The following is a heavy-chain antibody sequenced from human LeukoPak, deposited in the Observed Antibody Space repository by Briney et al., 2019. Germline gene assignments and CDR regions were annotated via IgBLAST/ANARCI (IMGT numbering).Heavy chain of an antibody. CDR2: VNPKGDGT. CDR1: GYSFTGYY. D-gene: IGHD2-2*01. V-gene: IGHV1-2*02. CDR3: AREAGYCLSTSCPLFGY. J-gene: IGHJ4*02. Sequence: GASVKVSCKASGYSFTGYYIHWVRQAPGQGLEWMGSVNPKGDGTNYAQNFQGRVTMTTDTSTGTAYMELNRLTSDNSAMYYCAREAGYCLSTSCPLFGYWGQGTLVTVSS.